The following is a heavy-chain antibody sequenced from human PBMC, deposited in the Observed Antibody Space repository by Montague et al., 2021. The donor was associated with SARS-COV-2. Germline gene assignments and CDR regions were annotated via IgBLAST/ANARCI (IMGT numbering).Heavy chain of an antibody. CDR2: SGST. V-gene: IGHV4-31*02. CDR3: ASTYGGNLGYYYYYMDV. Sequence: SGSTYYNPSLKSRVTISVDTSKNQFSLKLSSVTAADTAVYYCASTYGGNLGYYYYYMDVWSIVTTVTVSS. D-gene: IGHD4-23*01. J-gene: IGHJ6*03.